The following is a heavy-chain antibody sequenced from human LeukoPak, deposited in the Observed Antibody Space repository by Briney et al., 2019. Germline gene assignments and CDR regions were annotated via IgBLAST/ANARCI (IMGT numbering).Heavy chain of an antibody. CDR3: LYGGNSGDWVY. CDR1: GGSISSYY. D-gene: IGHD4-23*01. V-gene: IGHV4-59*04. J-gene: IGHJ4*02. CDR2: IHHSGST. Sequence: SETLSLTCTVSGGSISSYYWCWIRQPPGKGLEWIGSIHHSGSTYYKPSLKSRVTISVDTSKNQFSLKLSSVTAADTAVYYCLYGGNSGDWVYWGQGTLVTVSS.